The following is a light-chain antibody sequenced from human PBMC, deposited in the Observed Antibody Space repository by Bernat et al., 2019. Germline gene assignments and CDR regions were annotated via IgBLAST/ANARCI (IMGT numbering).Light chain of an antibody. CDR1: SSDVGSYNR. V-gene: IGLV2-18*02. CDR3: CSFTTTTTWV. CDR2: EVN. Sequence: QSALTQPPSVSGSPGQSVTISCTGTSSDVGSYNRVSWYQQPPGTAPKLMIYEVNNRPSGVPDRFSVSKSGNTASLTIYGLQAEDEADYYCCSFTTTTTWVFCGGTKLAVL. J-gene: IGLJ3*02.